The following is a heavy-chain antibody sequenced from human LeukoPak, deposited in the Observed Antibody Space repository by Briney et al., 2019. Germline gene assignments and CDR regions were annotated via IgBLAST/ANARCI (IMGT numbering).Heavy chain of an antibody. CDR1: GGSISSYY. D-gene: IGHD3-3*01. CDR2: IYTSGST. Sequence: SETLSLTCTVSGGSISSYYWSWIRQPAGKGLEWIGRIYTSGSTNYNPSLKSRVTMSVDTSKNQFSLKLSSVTAADTAVYYCARDSPTLGFWSGPHHYYYYYYMDVWGKGTTVTVSS. V-gene: IGHV4-4*07. J-gene: IGHJ6*03. CDR3: ARDSPTLGFWSGPHHYYYYYYMDV.